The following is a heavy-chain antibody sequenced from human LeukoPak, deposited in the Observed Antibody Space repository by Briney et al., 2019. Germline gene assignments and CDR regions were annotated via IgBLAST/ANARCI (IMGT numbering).Heavy chain of an antibody. J-gene: IGHJ5*02. V-gene: IGHV3-23*01. CDR1: GFTFSSYA. D-gene: IGHD2-21*01. CDR3: ARDGVEFYNWFDP. Sequence: GGSLRLSCAASGFTFSSYAMSWVRQAPGKGLEWVSVISGRGGSTYYADSVKGRFTISRDNAKNSLYLQMNSLRAEDTAVYYCARDGVEFYNWFDPWGQGTLVTVSS. CDR2: ISGRGGST.